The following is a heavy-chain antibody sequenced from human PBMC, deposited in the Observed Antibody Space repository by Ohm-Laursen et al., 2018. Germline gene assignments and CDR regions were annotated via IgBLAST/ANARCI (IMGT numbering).Heavy chain of an antibody. CDR2: INWDGSDM. D-gene: IGHD3-16*02. J-gene: IGHJ4*02. Sequence: RSLRLSCAASGFTYDDHAMHWVRQAPGKGLEWVSGINWDGSDMVYADIVKGRFSISRDNAKNSLYLQMDSLRDEDTGLYYCAKARGGYLSRPLDSWGQGALVIVSS. CDR3: AKARGGYLSRPLDS. V-gene: IGHV3-9*01. CDR1: GFTYDDHA.